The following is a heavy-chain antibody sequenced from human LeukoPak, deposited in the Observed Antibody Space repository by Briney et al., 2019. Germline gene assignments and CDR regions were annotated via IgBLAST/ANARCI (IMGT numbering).Heavy chain of an antibody. CDR1: GYTFTSYD. CDR3: AREGSGCPDY. CDR2: MNPNSGNT. Sequence: ASVKVSCKASGYTFTSYDINWVRQATGQGLEWMGWMNPNSGNTGYAQKFQGRVTITRNTSISTAYMELRSLRSDDTAVYYCAREGSGCPDYWGQGTLVTVSS. J-gene: IGHJ4*02. V-gene: IGHV1-8*03. D-gene: IGHD5-12*01.